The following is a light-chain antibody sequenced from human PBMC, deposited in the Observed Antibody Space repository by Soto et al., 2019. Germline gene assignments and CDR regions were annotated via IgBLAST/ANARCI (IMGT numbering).Light chain of an antibody. Sequence: DIVMTQSPDSLSLSLGERATINSKSSQSVSHSSHNKNYLVWFQQKPGQPPKLLIYWASTRESGVPDRFSGSGSGTDFTLTISSLQAEDVAVYYCQQRSNWPVTFGQGTRLEIK. CDR1: QSVSHSSHNKNY. J-gene: IGKJ5*01. CDR3: QQRSNWPVT. V-gene: IGKV4-1*01. CDR2: WAS.